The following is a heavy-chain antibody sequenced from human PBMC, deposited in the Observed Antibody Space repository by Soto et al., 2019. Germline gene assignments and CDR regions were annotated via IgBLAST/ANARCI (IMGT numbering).Heavy chain of an antibody. D-gene: IGHD2-21*02. V-gene: IGHV5-10-1*01. CDR3: ASGSIAYCGGDCYTYHDAFGI. CDR2: IDPSDSYT. CDR1: GYSFTSYW. Sequence: PGESLKISCKGSGYSFTSYWISWVRQMPGKGLEWMGRIDPSDSYTSYSPSFQGHVTISADKSISTAYLQWSSLKASDTAMYYCASGSIAYCGGDCYTYHDAFGIWGRGTMVSVSS. J-gene: IGHJ3*02.